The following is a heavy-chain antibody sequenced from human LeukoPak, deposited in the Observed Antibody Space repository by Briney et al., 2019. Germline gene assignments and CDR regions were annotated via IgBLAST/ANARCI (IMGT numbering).Heavy chain of an antibody. CDR2: IKNDGSEK. Sequence: PGGSLRLSCAASGFVFRNYFMSWVRQAPGKGLEWVASIKNDGSEKYYVDSVRGRYTISRDNTKNSLYLQMNSLRAEDTAVYYCARGSSYGDYYFDYWGQGTLVTVSS. V-gene: IGHV3-7*03. CDR1: GFVFRNYF. J-gene: IGHJ4*02. CDR3: ARGSSYGDYYFDY. D-gene: IGHD4-17*01.